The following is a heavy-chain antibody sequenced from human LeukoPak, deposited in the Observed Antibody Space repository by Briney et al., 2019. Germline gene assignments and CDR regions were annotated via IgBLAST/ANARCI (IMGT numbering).Heavy chain of an antibody. CDR3: ARLYYDYVWGSYRFDY. J-gene: IGHJ4*02. Sequence: PSETLSLTCAVSGYSISSGYYWGWIRQPPGKGLEWIGSIYHSGSTYYNPSLKSRVSISVDTSKNQFSLKLSSVTAADTAVYYCARLYYDYVWGSYRFDYWGQGTLVTVSS. CDR1: GYSISSGYY. D-gene: IGHD3-16*02. CDR2: IYHSGST. V-gene: IGHV4-38-2*01.